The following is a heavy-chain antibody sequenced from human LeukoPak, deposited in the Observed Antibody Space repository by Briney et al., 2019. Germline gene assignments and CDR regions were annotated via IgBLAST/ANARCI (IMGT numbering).Heavy chain of an antibody. J-gene: IGHJ3*02. CDR1: EFTFSNFA. V-gene: IGHV3-23*01. CDR2: ISVSGDNT. CDR3: AKDLLQTFFFDSSGYYSDAFGM. D-gene: IGHD3-22*01. Sequence: GGSLRHSCAHSEFTFSNFAMCWVRQAPGKRLEWVSTISVSGDNTYYADSVKGRFTISRDNSKDTLSLHMNTLRAEDTAVYYCAKDLLQTFFFDSSGYYSDAFGMWGQGTMVTVSP.